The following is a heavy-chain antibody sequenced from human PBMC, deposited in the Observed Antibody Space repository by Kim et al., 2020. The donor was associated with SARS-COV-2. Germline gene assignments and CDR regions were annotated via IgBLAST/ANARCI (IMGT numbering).Heavy chain of an antibody. CDR2: IYSGGST. Sequence: GSLRLSCAASGFTVSSNYMSWVRQAPGKGLEWVSVIYSGGSTYYADSVKGRFTISRDNSKNTLYLQMNSLRAEDTAVYYCARDGGGCSGGSCPEGYWGQGTLVTVSS. V-gene: IGHV3-66*01. CDR1: GFTVSSNY. J-gene: IGHJ4*02. CDR3: ARDGGGCSGGSCPEGY. D-gene: IGHD2-15*01.